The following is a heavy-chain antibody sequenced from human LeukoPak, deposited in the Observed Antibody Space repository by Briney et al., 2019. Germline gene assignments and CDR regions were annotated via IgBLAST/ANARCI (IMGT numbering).Heavy chain of an antibody. CDR3: ARDYLYVSDWHSMKAWYFDF. V-gene: IGHV3-7*01. Sequence: PGGSLRLSCAASGFTFSTYWMSWVRRAPGKGLEWLAVIKYDGTEKYYVDSVKGRFTIARENAKNSVYLQVNSLRIEDTAVYFCARDYLYVSDWHSMKAWYFDFWGRGTQVTVSS. CDR1: GFTFSTYW. D-gene: IGHD6-19*01. CDR2: IKYDGTEK. J-gene: IGHJ2*01.